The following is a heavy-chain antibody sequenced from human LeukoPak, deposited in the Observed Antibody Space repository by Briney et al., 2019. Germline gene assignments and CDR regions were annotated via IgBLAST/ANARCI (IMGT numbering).Heavy chain of an antibody. CDR2: IYHSGST. D-gene: IGHD1-26*01. J-gene: IGHJ4*02. CDR3: ARGSGSYYNFDY. Sequence: SETLSLTCTVSGYSISGGYYWGWIRQPPGKGLEWNGSIYHSGSTYYNPSLKSRVTISVDTSKNQFSLKLSSVTAADTAVYYCARGSGSYYNFDYWGQGTLVTVSS. V-gene: IGHV4-38-2*02. CDR1: GYSISGGYY.